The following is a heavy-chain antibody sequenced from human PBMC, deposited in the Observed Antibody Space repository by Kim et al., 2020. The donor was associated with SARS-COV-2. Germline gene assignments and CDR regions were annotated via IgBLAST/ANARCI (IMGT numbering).Heavy chain of an antibody. D-gene: IGHD3-22*01. Sequence: FNPSLKSRVSSSVDPSENQFSLKLSSVTAAETAVYYCASYYDSSGVFDYWGQGTLVTVSS. V-gene: IGHV4-31*02. CDR3: ASYYDSSGVFDY. J-gene: IGHJ4*02.